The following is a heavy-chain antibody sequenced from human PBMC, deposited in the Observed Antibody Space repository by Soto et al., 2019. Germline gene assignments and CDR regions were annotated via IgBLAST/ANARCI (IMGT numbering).Heavy chain of an antibody. V-gene: IGHV3-30-3*01. J-gene: IGHJ4*02. CDR3: AREVLLTKWYFHN. CDR1: GFTFSGYS. D-gene: IGHD2-15*01. Sequence: GGSLRLSCATSGFTFSGYSMHWFRQAPGKGLEWVAVTSSDGGTKFYADSVKGRFTVSRDNSKNTLYLQMNSLRAEDTAVYFCAREVLLTKWYFHNCGQGLSVTLSS. CDR2: TSSDGGTK.